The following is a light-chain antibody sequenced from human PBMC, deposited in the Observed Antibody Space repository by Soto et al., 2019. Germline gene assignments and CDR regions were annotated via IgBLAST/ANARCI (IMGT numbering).Light chain of an antibody. V-gene: IGKV1-33*01. CDR1: QDSSNY. Sequence: DIQMTQSPSSLSVSVGDRVTITCQASQDSSNYLNWYQQKPGKAPKLLIYDAANLETGVPSRFSGSGSWTDFTFTISSLQPEDIASYYCQQYDSLPQYTFGQGTKLEIK. CDR3: QQYDSLPQYT. J-gene: IGKJ2*01. CDR2: DAA.